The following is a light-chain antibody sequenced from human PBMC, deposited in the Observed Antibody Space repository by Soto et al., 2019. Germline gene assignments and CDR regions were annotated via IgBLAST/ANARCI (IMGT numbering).Light chain of an antibody. CDR2: GAS. CDR1: QSISRN. Sequence: EIVMTQSPATLSVSPGERVTLSYRASQSISRNLGWYQQRPGQAPRLLIYGASTRATGIPPRFSGSGSGTEFTLTISSLQSEDIAIYYCQQYNSWTSITFGQGTRLEIK. CDR3: QQYNSWTSIT. J-gene: IGKJ5*01. V-gene: IGKV3-15*01.